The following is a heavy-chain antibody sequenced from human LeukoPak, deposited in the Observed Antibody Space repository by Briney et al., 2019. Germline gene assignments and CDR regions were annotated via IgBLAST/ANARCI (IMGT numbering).Heavy chain of an antibody. CDR1: GFIFNNYW. V-gene: IGHV3-7*03. D-gene: IGHD6-13*01. Sequence: PGGSLRLSCAASGFIFNNYWMTWVRQAPGKGLEWVANIKQDGSVKYYVDSVKGRFTISRDNAKNSLYLQMNSLRAEDTAVYYCARGQIAAAGTDDYWGQGTLVTVSS. J-gene: IGHJ4*02. CDR2: IKQDGSVK. CDR3: ARGQIAAAGTDDY.